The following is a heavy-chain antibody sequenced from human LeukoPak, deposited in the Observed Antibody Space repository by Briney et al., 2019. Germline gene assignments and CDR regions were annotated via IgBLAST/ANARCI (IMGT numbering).Heavy chain of an antibody. J-gene: IGHJ5*02. V-gene: IGHV4-34*01. Sequence: ASETLSLTCAVYGGSFSGYYWSCIRQPPGKGLEWIGEINHSGSTNYNPSLKSRVTLSVDTSKNQFALKLSSVTAADTAVYYCAREGIAVAGRFGPWGPGILVTVSS. D-gene: IGHD6-19*01. CDR1: GGSFSGYY. CDR2: INHSGST. CDR3: AREGIAVAGRFGP.